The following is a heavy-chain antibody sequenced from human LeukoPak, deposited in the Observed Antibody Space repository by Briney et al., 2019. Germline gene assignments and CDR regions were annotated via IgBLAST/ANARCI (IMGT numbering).Heavy chain of an antibody. D-gene: IGHD6-19*01. V-gene: IGHV3-53*01. Sequence: GGSLRLSCAASGFTVSSNYMSWVRQAPGKGLEWVSVIYSGGSTYYADSVKGRFTISRDNSKNTLYLQMNSLRAEDTAVYYCAKEHGYSSGWFFDYWGQGTLVTVSS. CDR1: GFTVSSNY. CDR2: IYSGGST. CDR3: AKEHGYSSGWFFDY. J-gene: IGHJ4*02.